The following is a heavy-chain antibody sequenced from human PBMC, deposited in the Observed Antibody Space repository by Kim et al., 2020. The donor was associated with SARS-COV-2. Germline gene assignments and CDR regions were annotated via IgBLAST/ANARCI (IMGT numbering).Heavy chain of an antibody. D-gene: IGHD5-18*01. CDR1: GFTFSDHC. Sequence: GGSLRLSCAASGFTFSDHCMDWVRQAPGKGLEWVGRSRNKADKYTTEYVASVKGRFSISRDESKSLLYLQMNSLKTEDTAVYYCVRDLLGRYGDGFDHWGQGTLVTVSS. J-gene: IGHJ4*02. V-gene: IGHV3-72*01. CDR3: VRDLLGRYGDGFDH. CDR2: SRNKADKYTT.